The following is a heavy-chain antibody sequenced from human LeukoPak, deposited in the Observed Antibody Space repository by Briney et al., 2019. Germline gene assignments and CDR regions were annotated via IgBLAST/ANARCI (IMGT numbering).Heavy chain of an antibody. CDR2: IYYSGIT. V-gene: IGHV4-39*01. D-gene: IGHD1-1*01. CDR3: ASWMGSRDY. Sequence: PSETLSLTCTVSGGSISSSSHYWGWIRQPPGKGLEWIGSIYYSGITYYNPSLRSRVTISVDTSKNQFSLKLSSVTATDTAVYYCASWMGSRDYWGQGTLVTVSS. CDR1: GGSISSSSHY. J-gene: IGHJ4*02.